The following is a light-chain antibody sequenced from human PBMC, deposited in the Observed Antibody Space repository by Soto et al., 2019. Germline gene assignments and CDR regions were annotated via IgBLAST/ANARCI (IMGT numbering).Light chain of an antibody. Sequence: QSALTQPRSVSGSPGQSVSISCTGTSSDVGGYNYVSWYQQHPGKAPKLMIYDVHKRPSGVPDRFSGSKSGNTASLTISGLQAEDEADYYCCSYAGSYTYVFGTGTQLTVL. J-gene: IGLJ1*01. CDR1: SSDVGGYNY. CDR3: CSYAGSYTYV. CDR2: DVH. V-gene: IGLV2-11*01.